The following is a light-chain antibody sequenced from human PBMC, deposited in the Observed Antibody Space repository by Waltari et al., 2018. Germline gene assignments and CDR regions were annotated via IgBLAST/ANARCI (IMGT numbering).Light chain of an antibody. CDR3: MQALQTPLT. CDR1: QSLLHVNGYNY. J-gene: IGKJ4*01. V-gene: IGKV2-28*01. CDR2: LGS. Sequence: QSPLSLPVTPGEPASISCSSSQSLLHVNGYNYLDWYLQKPGQSPQLLIYLGSNRASGVPDRFSGSGSGTDFTLKISRVEAEDVGVYYCMQALQTPLTFGGGTKVEIK.